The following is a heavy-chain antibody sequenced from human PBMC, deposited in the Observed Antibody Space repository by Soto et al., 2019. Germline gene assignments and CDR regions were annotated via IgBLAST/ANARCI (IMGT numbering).Heavy chain of an antibody. CDR2: INTYNGMT. J-gene: IGHJ4*02. D-gene: IGHD5-12*01. V-gene: IGHV1-18*01. CDR3: AKSPRGEMATD. CDR1: GYTFINYH. Sequence: QVQLVQSGGEVKKPGASVTVSCKASGYTFINYHITWVRQAPGQGLEWMAWINTYNGMTDYAQKFQARVTMTRDTSASTAYMDRRSRGSDDPAVYFCAKSPRGEMATDWGQGTLVTVSS.